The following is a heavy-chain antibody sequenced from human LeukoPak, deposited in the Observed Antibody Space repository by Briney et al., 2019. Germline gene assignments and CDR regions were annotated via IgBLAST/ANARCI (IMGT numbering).Heavy chain of an antibody. J-gene: IGHJ4*02. CDR1: RFTFSSYS. V-gene: IGHV3-21*01. Sequence: GGSLRLSCAASRFTFSSYSMNWVRQAPGKGLEWVSSISSSSSYIYYADSVKGRFTISRDNAKNSLYLQMNSLRAEDTAVYYCARGVSGYSYGNYDYWGQGTLVTVSS. CDR3: ARGVSGYSYGNYDY. D-gene: IGHD5-18*01. CDR2: ISSSSSYI.